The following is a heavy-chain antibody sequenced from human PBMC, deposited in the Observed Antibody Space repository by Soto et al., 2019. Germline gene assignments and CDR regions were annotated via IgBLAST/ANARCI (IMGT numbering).Heavy chain of an antibody. V-gene: IGHV4-34*01. D-gene: IGHD2-2*01. CDR3: ARGSFVVVPAASTFDY. Sequence: PSETLSLTCAVYGGSFSGYYWSWISQPPGKGLEWIGEINHSGSTNYNPSLKSRVTISVGTSKNQFSLKLSSVTAADTAVYYCARGSFVVVPAASTFDYWGQGTLVTVSS. CDR2: INHSGST. J-gene: IGHJ4*02. CDR1: GGSFSGYY.